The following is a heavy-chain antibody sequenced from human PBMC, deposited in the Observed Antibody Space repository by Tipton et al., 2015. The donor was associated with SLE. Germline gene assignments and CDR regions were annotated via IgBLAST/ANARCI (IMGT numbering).Heavy chain of an antibody. CDR3: ARYSLTTWRLDL. V-gene: IGHV4-59*01. J-gene: IGHJ2*01. CDR1: GGSMSTYY. D-gene: IGHD1-14*01. CDR2: IYYSGGT. Sequence: TLSLTYTVSGGSMSTYYWSWIRLPPGKGLEWIGYIYYSGGTSYNPSLNSRVTISVDTSRNQFSLKLTSVTAADSAVYYCARYSLTTWRLDLWGRGALVTVSS.